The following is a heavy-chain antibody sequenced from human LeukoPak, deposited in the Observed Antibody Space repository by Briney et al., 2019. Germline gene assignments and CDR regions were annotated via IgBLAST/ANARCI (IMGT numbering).Heavy chain of an antibody. V-gene: IGHV3-23*01. J-gene: IGHJ4*01. CDR2: VSGNGYSAEAT. Sequence: PGGSLRLSCAASGFILRTYTMSWVRQAPGKGLEWVSSVSGNGYSAEATYYADSVKGRFSISRDDSKNTMYLEMTSLRVEDTALYFCAKRGGNSRGTYFDYWGHGILVTVSA. D-gene: IGHD4-23*01. CDR3: AKRGGNSRGTYFDY. CDR1: GFILRTYT.